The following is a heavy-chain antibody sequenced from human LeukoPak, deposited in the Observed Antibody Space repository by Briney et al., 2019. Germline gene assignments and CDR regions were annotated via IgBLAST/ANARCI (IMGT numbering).Heavy chain of an antibody. CDR2: FYYSGST. D-gene: IGHD6-13*01. CDR3: ARGSSSSFNFDL. V-gene: IGHV4-59*01. CDR1: GGSISSYY. J-gene: IGHJ2*01. Sequence: PSETLSLTCAVSGGSISSYYWSWTRQPPGKGLEWIGNFYYSGSTNYNPSLKSRVTISVDTSKSQSSLKVSSVTAADTAVYYCARGSSSSFNFDLWGRGTLVTVSS.